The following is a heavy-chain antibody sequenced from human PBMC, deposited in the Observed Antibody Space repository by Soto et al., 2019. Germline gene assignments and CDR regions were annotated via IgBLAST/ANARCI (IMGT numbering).Heavy chain of an antibody. CDR1: GGRISGCY. V-gene: IGHV4-4*07. J-gene: IGHJ4*02. CDR3: ASDGSSYKNYLEY. Sequence: SVTLPLTSTVAGGRISGCYWTWIRQPAEKGLEWIRRIYTSGSTNYNPSLRSRVTMSVDTSKNQFSLQRSSVTAADTAVSYCASDGSSYKNYLEYWQQGTLVTASS. CDR2: IYTSGST. D-gene: IGHD2-15*01.